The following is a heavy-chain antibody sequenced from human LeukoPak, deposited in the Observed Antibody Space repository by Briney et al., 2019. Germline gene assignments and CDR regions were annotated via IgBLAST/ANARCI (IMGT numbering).Heavy chain of an antibody. CDR3: AREAGYSSSCLGY. J-gene: IGHJ4*02. CDR1: GFTFSSYA. Sequence: GGSLRLSCAASGFTFSSYAMHWVRQATGKGLEWVAVISYDGSNKYYADSVKGRFTISRDNSKNTLYLQMNSLRAEDTAVYYCAREAGYSSSCLGYWGQGTLVTVSS. D-gene: IGHD6-13*01. CDR2: ISYDGSNK. V-gene: IGHV3-30*01.